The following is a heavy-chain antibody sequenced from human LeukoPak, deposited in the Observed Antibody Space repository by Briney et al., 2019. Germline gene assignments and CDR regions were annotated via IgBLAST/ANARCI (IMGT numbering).Heavy chain of an antibody. V-gene: IGHV3-30*03. D-gene: IGHD6-13*01. Sequence: PGRSLRLSCAASGFTFSSYGMHWVRQAPGKGLEWVAVISYDGSNKYYADSVKGRSTISRDNSKNTLYLQMNSLRAEDTAVYYCARVGAADYYYYYYMDVWGKGTTVTVSS. CDR1: GFTFSSYG. CDR2: ISYDGSNK. CDR3: ARVGAADYYYYYYMDV. J-gene: IGHJ6*03.